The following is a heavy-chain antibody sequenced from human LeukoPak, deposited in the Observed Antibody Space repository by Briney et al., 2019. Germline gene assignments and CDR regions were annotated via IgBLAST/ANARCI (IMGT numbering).Heavy chain of an antibody. CDR1: GFTSSSYG. Sequence: PGRSLRLSCAASGFTSSSYGMHWVRQAPGKGLEWVAVISYDGSNKYYADSVKGRFTISRDNSKSTLYLQMNSLRAEDTAVYYCAKDVSSWYDFGYYYYGMDVWGQGTTVTVSS. V-gene: IGHV3-30*18. CDR3: AKDVSSWYDFGYYYYGMDV. CDR2: ISYDGSNK. J-gene: IGHJ6*02. D-gene: IGHD6-13*01.